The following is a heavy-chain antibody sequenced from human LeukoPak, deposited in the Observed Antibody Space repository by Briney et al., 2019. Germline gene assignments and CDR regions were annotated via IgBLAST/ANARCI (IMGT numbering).Heavy chain of an antibody. J-gene: IGHJ3*02. D-gene: IGHD3-3*02. CDR1: GYTFTCYY. CDR3: ARDRTALTPDAFDI. Sequence: ASVKVSCKASGYTFTCYYMHWVRQAPGQGLEWMGWINPNSGGTNYAQKFQGRVTMTRDTSISTAYMELSRLRSDDTAVYYCARDRTALTPDAFDIWGQGTMVTVSS. V-gene: IGHV1-2*02. CDR2: INPNSGGT.